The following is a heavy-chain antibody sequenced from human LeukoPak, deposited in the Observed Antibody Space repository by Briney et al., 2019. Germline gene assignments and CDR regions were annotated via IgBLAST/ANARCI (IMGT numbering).Heavy chain of an antibody. V-gene: IGHV4-59*01. D-gene: IGHD6-13*01. CDR3: ARRSSSWKNWFDP. CDR1: GGSIDSNS. CDR2: IYYSGTT. Sequence: PSETLSLTYTVSGGSIDSNSWTWIRQPPGKGLEWIGYIYYSGTTNYIPSLKSRVTMSVDMSKNQFSLKLSSVTAADTAVYYCARRSSSWKNWFDPWGQGTLVTVSS. J-gene: IGHJ5*02.